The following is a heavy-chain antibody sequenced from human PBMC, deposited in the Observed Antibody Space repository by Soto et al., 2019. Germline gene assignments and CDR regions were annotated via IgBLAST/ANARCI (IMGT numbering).Heavy chain of an antibody. D-gene: IGHD1-26*01. J-gene: IGHJ4*02. Sequence: SETLSLTCAVSGGSISSGGYSWSWIRQPPGKGLEWIGYIYYSGGTYYNPSLKSRVTISVDSSKNHFSLKLSSVTAADTAVYYCARRYGGNLDYWGQGTLVTVSS. CDR2: IYYSGGT. CDR1: GGSISSGGYS. V-gene: IGHV4-61*03. CDR3: ARRYGGNLDY.